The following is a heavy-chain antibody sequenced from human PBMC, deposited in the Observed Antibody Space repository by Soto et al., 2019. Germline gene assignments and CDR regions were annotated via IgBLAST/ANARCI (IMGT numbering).Heavy chain of an antibody. D-gene: IGHD3-10*01. Sequence: QVQLVQSGAEVKKPGASVKVSCKASGYTFTGYYMHWVRQAPGQGLEWMGWINPNSGGTNYAQKFQGGVTKTRDWSISTAYMELSRLRSDDTAVYYCAGPADGSGSPWAFDIWGQGTMVTVSS. V-gene: IGHV1-2*02. CDR2: INPNSGGT. CDR3: AGPADGSGSPWAFDI. CDR1: GYTFTGYY. J-gene: IGHJ3*02.